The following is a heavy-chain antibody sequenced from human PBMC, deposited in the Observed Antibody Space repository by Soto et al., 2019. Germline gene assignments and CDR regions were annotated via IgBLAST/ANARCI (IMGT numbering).Heavy chain of an antibody. CDR3: ASRERVDAFDV. Sequence: QVQLVQSGAAVKKPGSSVKVSCKASGGTFSTYGITWVRQASGQGLEWMGGIIPIFGTIKFAQKFQGRLTITPDESTSTVYMELSSLTSEDTAVYYCASRERVDAFDVWGQGTMVTVSS. CDR1: GGTFSTYG. J-gene: IGHJ3*01. D-gene: IGHD1-26*01. CDR2: IIPIFGTI. V-gene: IGHV1-69*01.